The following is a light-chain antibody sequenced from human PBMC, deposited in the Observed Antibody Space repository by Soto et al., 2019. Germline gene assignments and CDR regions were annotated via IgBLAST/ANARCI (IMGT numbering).Light chain of an antibody. CDR2: DVS. Sequence: QSVLTQPASVSGSPGQSITISCTGTSSDVGGYNYVSWYQQHPGKAPKLMIYDVSNRPSGVSNRFSGSKSGNTAALTISGLLAEEDADYYCSSDTSSSTIVFGGGTKLTVL. J-gene: IGLJ3*02. V-gene: IGLV2-14*01. CDR1: SSDVGGYNY. CDR3: SSDTSSSTIV.